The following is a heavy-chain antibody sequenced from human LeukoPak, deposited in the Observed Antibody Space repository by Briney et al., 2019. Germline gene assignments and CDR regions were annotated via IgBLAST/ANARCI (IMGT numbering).Heavy chain of an antibody. J-gene: IGHJ4*02. D-gene: IGHD6-19*01. CDR2: ISYDGSNK. CDR1: GFTFSSYG. CDR3: AKFDSSGEFDY. Sequence: PGGSLRLSCAASGFTFSSYGMHWVRQAPGKGLEWVAVISYDGSNKYYADSVKGRFTISRDNSKNTLYLQMNSLRAEDRAVYYCAKFDSSGEFDYWGQGTLVTVSS. V-gene: IGHV3-30*18.